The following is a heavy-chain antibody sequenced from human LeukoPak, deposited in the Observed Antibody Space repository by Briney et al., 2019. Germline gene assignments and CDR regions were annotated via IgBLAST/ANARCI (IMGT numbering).Heavy chain of an antibody. D-gene: IGHD2-2*01. Sequence: SETLSLTCTVSGGSISSYYWSWVRQPPGKGLEWIGEINHSGSTNYNPSLKSRVTTSVDTSKNQFSLKLSSVTAADTAVYYCARGPPRAGCRYCSSTSCYDCVPYYYYYGMDVWGQGTTVTVSS. J-gene: IGHJ6*02. CDR2: INHSGST. CDR3: ARGPPRAGCRYCSSTSCYDCVPYYYYYGMDV. CDR1: GGSISSYY. V-gene: IGHV4-34*01.